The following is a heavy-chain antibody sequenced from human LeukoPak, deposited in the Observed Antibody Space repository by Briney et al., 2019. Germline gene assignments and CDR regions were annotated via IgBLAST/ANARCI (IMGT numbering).Heavy chain of an antibody. J-gene: IGHJ3*02. CDR2: IKSKTDGGTT. D-gene: IGHD3-22*01. Sequence: GGSLRLSCAASGFTFINAWMNWVRQAPGKGLEWVGRIKSKTDGGTTDYAAPVKGRFTISRDDSKNTLYLQMNSLKTEDTAVYYCTTDFDPDSSGHYCGAFDIWGQGTMVTVSS. V-gene: IGHV3-15*07. CDR3: TTDFDPDSSGHYCGAFDI. CDR1: GFTFINAW.